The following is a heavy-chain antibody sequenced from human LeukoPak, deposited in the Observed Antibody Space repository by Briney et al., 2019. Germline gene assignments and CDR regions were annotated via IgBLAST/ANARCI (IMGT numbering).Heavy chain of an antibody. D-gene: IGHD2-2*01. J-gene: IGHJ4*02. CDR2: IRGSGGST. Sequence: GGTLRLSCAASGFTFSSYGMSWVRQAPGKGLEWVSAIRGSGGSTYYADSAKGRFTISRDNSKNTLYLQMNSLRAEDTAVYYCAKDRIVVVPPAIAPVDYWGQGTLVTVSS. CDR1: GFTFSSYG. CDR3: AKDRIVVVPPAIAPVDY. V-gene: IGHV3-23*01.